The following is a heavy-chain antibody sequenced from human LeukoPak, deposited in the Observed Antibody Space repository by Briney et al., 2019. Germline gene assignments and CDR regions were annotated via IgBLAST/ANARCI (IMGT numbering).Heavy chain of an antibody. CDR2: IYPGASDT. V-gene: IGHV5-51*01. CDR3: ARHDTLGSSTSCYSY. CDR1: GYSFISYW. Sequence: GGALQISCKGSGYSFISYWIGRVRQLPGKGLEGRGIIYPGASDTRYSPSFQGQVTISADKSISTAYLQWSSLKASDTAMYYCARHDTLGSSTSCYSYWGQGTLVTVSS. D-gene: IGHD2-2*02. J-gene: IGHJ4*02.